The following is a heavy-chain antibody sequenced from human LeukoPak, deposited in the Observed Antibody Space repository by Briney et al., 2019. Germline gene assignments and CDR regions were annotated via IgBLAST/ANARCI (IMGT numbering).Heavy chain of an antibody. Sequence: SETLSLTCTVSGGSISSSSYYWGWIRQPPGKGLEWIGSIYYSGSTYYNPSLKSRVTISVDTSKNQFSLKLSSVAAADTAVYYCARAGPWSGYSVGPLDYWGQGTLVTVSS. CDR2: IYYSGST. D-gene: IGHD3-3*01. CDR1: GGSISSSSYY. V-gene: IGHV4-39*07. CDR3: ARAGPWSGYSVGPLDY. J-gene: IGHJ4*02.